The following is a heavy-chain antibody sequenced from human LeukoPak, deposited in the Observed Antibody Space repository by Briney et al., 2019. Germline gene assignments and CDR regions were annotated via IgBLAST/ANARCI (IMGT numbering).Heavy chain of an antibody. Sequence: SETLSLTCSVSGGSISSYFWSWIRQPPGKTLEWIGHIHDSGSIKENPSLRSRVTISIDTSKSQISLKLSSLSESDTAVYYCAKGASGGHYHGFEFWGQGVLVTVSS. CDR1: GGSISSYF. V-gene: IGHV4-59*01. CDR3: AKGASGGHYHGFEF. J-gene: IGHJ4*02. D-gene: IGHD3-3*01. CDR2: IHDSGSI.